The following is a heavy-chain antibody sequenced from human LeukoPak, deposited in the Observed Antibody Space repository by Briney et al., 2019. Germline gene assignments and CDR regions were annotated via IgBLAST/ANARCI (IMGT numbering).Heavy chain of an antibody. Sequence: HGESLKISFKGTGYSFTSYWIGWVRQMPGKGLEWMGIIYPGDSDTRYSPSFQGQVTISADKSISTAYLQWSSLKASDTAMYYCARHLYVAAAGYNWFDPWGEGTLVTVSS. CDR3: ARHLYVAAAGYNWFDP. CDR2: IYPGDSDT. J-gene: IGHJ5*02. CDR1: GYSFTSYW. V-gene: IGHV5-51*01. D-gene: IGHD6-13*01.